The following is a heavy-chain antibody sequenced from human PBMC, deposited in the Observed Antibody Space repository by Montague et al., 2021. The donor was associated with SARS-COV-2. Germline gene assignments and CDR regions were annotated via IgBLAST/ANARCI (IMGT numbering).Heavy chain of an antibody. CDR2: IKEDGGDK. J-gene: IGHJ5*02. Sequence: YLRLSCAASGFTFSSYWMTWVRQAPGKGLEWVANIKEDGGDKYYVDSVKGRFTISRDNAKNSLYLQMNSLRAEDTAMYYCARLKYTTSGGNWLDPWGQGTLVTVSS. V-gene: IGHV3-7*01. CDR3: ARLKYTTSGGNWLDP. D-gene: IGHD2-2*01. CDR1: GFTFSSYW.